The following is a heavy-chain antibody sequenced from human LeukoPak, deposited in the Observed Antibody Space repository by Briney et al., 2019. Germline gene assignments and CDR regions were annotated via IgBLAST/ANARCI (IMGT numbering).Heavy chain of an antibody. Sequence: PSETLSLTCTVSGGSISSSSYYWGWIRQPPGKGLEWIGSIYYSGSTYYNPSLRSRVTISVDTSKNQFSLKVTSVTAADTAVYCCARDPFCTNGLCYTDELGSWGQGILVTVSS. CDR2: IYYSGST. CDR1: GGSISSSSYY. D-gene: IGHD2-8*01. CDR3: ARDPFCTNGLCYTDELGS. J-gene: IGHJ5*02. V-gene: IGHV4-39*07.